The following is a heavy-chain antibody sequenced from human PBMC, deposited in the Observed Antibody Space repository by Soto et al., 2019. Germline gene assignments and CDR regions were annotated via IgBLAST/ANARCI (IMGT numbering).Heavy chain of an antibody. J-gene: IGHJ5*02. CDR1: GGSFSGYY. D-gene: IGHD3-10*01. CDR2: INHSRST. V-gene: IGHV4-34*01. CDR3: ARGERLLWFGELLSVGNWFDP. Sequence: SETLSLTCAVYGGSFSGYYWSWIRQPPGKGLEWIGEINHSRSTNYNPSLKSRVTISVDTSKNQFSLKLSSVTAADTAVYYCARGERLLWFGELLSVGNWFDPWGQGTLVTVSS.